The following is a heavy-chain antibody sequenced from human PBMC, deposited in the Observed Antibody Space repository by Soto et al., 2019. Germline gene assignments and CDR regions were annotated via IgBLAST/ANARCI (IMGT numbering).Heavy chain of an antibody. CDR3: AKGTDLSPRPYDY. V-gene: IGHV3-23*01. CDR1: GFTFSGYA. Sequence: DVPLLESGGDLVQPGGSLRLSCAASGFTFSGYAMNWIRQAPGKGLEWVSVISGDGIHTYYADSVKGRFTISRDNSQNTLYLQMNSLRAEDTAVYYCAKGTDLSPRPYDYWGQGTLVTVSS. J-gene: IGHJ4*02. CDR2: ISGDGIHT.